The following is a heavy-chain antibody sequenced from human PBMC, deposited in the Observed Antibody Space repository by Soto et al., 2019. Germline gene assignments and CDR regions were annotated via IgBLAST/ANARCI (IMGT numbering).Heavy chain of an antibody. J-gene: IGHJ4*02. CDR1: GITFSIYN. V-gene: IGHV3-21*02. CDR2: ISGNSDDI. Sequence: QLRESGGGLVKPGGSLRLSCEVSGITFSIYNMEWARQAPGKGPEWVSSISGNSDDISYADSVKGRFTISRDNAKSSVYLQMNNLRVEDTSVYYCVRDRGIPGRGARWGQGTLVIVSS. CDR3: VRDRGIPGRGAR. D-gene: IGHD6-6*01.